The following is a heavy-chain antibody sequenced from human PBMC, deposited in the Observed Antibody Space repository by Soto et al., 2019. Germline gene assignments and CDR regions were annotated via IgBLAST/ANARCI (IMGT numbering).Heavy chain of an antibody. J-gene: IGHJ1*01. Sequence: SETRSLTCTVSGGSISSCGDYWSWIRQDPGKGLEWIGYIYYSGSTYYNPSLKSRVTISVDTSKNQFSLKLSSVTAADTAVYYCARGGGYYDSSGYYSEYFQHWGQGTLVTVS. D-gene: IGHD3-22*01. CDR2: IYYSGST. CDR1: GGSISSCGDY. V-gene: IGHV4-31*03. CDR3: ARGGGYYDSSGYYSEYFQH.